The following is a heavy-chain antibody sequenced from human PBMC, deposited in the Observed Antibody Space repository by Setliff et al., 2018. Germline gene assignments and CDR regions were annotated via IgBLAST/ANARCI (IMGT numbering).Heavy chain of an antibody. Sequence: ASVKVSCKTSGYAFTNYGINWVRQAPGQGLEWMGWNSAYAQKFQGRVTMTTDTPTSTAYMELRSLRADDTAVYYYARQRYYDTTGKAFDIWGQGTMVTVSS. CDR3: ARQRYYDTTGKAFDI. V-gene: IGHV1-18*01. J-gene: IGHJ3*02. D-gene: IGHD3-22*01. CDR1: GYAFTNYG. CDR2: NSA.